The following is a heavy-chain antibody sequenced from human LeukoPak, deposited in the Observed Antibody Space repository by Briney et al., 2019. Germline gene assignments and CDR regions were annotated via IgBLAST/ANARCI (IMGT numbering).Heavy chain of an antibody. Sequence: PSETLSLTCTVSGGSITGYYWSWIRQPPGKGLEWIGYNSGSTNYNPSLKSRVTILLDRSKNQFSLKLSSVTASDTAVYYCARGRGYGGNYLRSFDIWGQGTMVTVSS. D-gene: IGHD1-26*01. J-gene: IGHJ3*02. CDR3: ARGRGYGGNYLRSFDI. V-gene: IGHV4-59*08. CDR1: GGSITGYY. CDR2: NSGST.